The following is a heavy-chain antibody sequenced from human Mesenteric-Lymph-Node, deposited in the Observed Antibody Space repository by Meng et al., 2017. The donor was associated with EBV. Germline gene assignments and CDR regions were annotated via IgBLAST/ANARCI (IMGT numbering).Heavy chain of an antibody. CDR2: TYYRSKWYN. CDR1: GDSVSSSSAA. J-gene: IGHJ2*01. CDR3: ARGATSVFDL. V-gene: IGHV6-1*01. Sequence: QVQLQQSGPGLVKPSQPLSLTWVISGDSVSSSSAAWTWIRQSPSRGLEWLGRTYYRSKWYNDYAVFVKSRITINPDTSKNQFSLQLNSVTPEDTAVYYCARGATSVFDLWGRGTLGTVSS.